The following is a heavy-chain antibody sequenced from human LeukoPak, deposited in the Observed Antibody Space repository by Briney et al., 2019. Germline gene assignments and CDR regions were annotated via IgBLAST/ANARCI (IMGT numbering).Heavy chain of an antibody. CDR3: VRKFDY. J-gene: IGHJ4*02. CDR1: GFTFSSYN. V-gene: IGHV3-48*02. CDR2: ISSSNSII. Sequence: GGSLRLSCAASGFTFSSYNMNWLCQAPGKGLEWVSHISSSNSIIYYADSVKGRFTISRDNAKSSLYLQMNSLRDEDTAVYYCVRKFDYWGQGTLVTVSS.